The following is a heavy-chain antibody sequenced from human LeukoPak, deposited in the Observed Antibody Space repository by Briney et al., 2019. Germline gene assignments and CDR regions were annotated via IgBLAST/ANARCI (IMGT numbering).Heavy chain of an antibody. V-gene: IGHV4-59*01. Sequence: SETLSLTCTVSGGSITNYYWSWIRQPPGKGLEWIGYISYSGNTFYNPSLKSRVTISVDSSKNQFSLKLTSVTAADTAVYYCASWGYYGSGSYYNDRFDPWGQGTLVTVSS. CDR2: ISYSGNT. CDR3: ASWGYYGSGSYYNDRFDP. D-gene: IGHD3-10*01. J-gene: IGHJ5*02. CDR1: GGSITNYY.